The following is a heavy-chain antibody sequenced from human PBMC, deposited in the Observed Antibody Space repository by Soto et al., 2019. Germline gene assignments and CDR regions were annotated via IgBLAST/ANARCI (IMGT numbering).Heavy chain of an antibody. Sequence: SVKVSCKASVGTFSSYAISWVRQAPGQGLEWMGGIIPIFGTANHAQKFQGRVTITADESTSTAYMELSSLRSEDTAVYYCARGGGDILTGYYFRYYYYGMDVWGQGTTVTVSS. D-gene: IGHD3-9*01. J-gene: IGHJ6*02. CDR1: VGTFSSYA. V-gene: IGHV1-69*13. CDR3: ARGGGDILTGYYFRYYYYGMDV. CDR2: IIPIFGTA.